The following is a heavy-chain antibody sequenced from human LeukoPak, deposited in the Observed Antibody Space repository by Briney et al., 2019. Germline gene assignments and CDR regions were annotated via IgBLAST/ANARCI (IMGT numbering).Heavy chain of an antibody. CDR3: AKGSPYYYDSSGYSH. CDR2: ISGSGGST. D-gene: IGHD3-22*01. CDR1: GFTFSSYA. Sequence: GGFLRLSCAASGFTFSSYAMSWVRQAPGKGLEWVSAISGSGGSTYYADSVKGRFTISRDNSKNTLYLQMNSLRAEDTAVYYCAKGSPYYYDSSGYSHWGQGTLVTVSS. V-gene: IGHV3-23*01. J-gene: IGHJ4*02.